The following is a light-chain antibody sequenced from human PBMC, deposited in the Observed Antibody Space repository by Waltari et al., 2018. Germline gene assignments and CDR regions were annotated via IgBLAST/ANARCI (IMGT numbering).Light chain of an antibody. CDR3: QPYGSPPNP. V-gene: IGKV3-20*01. CDR2: DAS. J-gene: IGKJ2*01. Sequence: EIVLTQSPGTLSLSPGEGATLSCRASQSGTGSHLAWYQQRPGEPPKLLIYDASSRDAAIPDRFSGRVSGSDFTLTIRRLEPEDFAVYYCQPYGSPPNPFGPGPTLAI. CDR1: QSGTGSH.